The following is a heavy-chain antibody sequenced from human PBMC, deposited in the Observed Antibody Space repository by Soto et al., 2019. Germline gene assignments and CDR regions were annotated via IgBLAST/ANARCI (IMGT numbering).Heavy chain of an antibody. J-gene: IGHJ6*02. CDR3: ARDRLEGLRLRHYYYYGMDV. D-gene: IGHD5-12*01. Sequence: ASVKVSCKASGYSFTSYDMHWVRQAPGQGLEWMGIINPSGGSTSYAQKFQGRVTMTRDTSTSTVYMELSSLRSEDTAVYYCARDRLEGLRLRHYYYYGMDVWGQGTTVTVSS. CDR1: GYSFTSYD. V-gene: IGHV1-46*01. CDR2: INPSGGST.